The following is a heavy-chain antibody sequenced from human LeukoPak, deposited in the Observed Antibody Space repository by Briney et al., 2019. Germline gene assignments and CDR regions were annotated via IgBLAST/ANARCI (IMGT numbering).Heavy chain of an antibody. D-gene: IGHD3-22*01. CDR1: GGPFSGYY. CDR3: ARAPYYDSSLGY. V-gene: IGHV4-34*01. J-gene: IGHJ4*02. CDR2: INHSGST. Sequence: SETLSLTCAVYGGPFSGYYWSWIRQPPGKGLEWIGEINHSGSTNYNPSLKSRVTISVDTSKNQFSLKLSSVTAADTAVYYCARAPYYDSSLGYWGQGTLVTVSS.